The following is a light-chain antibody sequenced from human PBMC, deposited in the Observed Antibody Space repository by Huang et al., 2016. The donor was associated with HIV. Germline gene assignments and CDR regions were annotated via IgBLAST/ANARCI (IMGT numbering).Light chain of an antibody. CDR2: AAS. CDR1: QDINNF. J-gene: IGKJ3*01. CDR3: QQYDIHPLT. V-gene: IGKV1-8*01. Sequence: IRMTQSPSSLSASTGDRVTITCRENQDINNFLAWYQQRPGSVPKLLRYAASTLQSGVPSRFSGNGSGTEFTLTIGCLHSEDVATYYCQQYDIHPLTFGPGTRVDIK.